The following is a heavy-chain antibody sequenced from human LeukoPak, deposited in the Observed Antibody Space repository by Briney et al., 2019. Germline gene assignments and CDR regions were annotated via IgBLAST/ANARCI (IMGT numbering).Heavy chain of an antibody. Sequence: PGGSLRLSCAASGFTFSNAWMSWVRQAPGKGLEWVGRIKSKTDVGTTDYAAPVKSRFTISRDDSKNTLYLQMNSLKTEDTAVYYCTADSSGWPYYFDYWGQGTLVTVSS. CDR1: GFTFSNAW. CDR2: IKSKTDVGTT. D-gene: IGHD6-19*01. J-gene: IGHJ4*02. CDR3: TADSSGWPYYFDY. V-gene: IGHV3-15*01.